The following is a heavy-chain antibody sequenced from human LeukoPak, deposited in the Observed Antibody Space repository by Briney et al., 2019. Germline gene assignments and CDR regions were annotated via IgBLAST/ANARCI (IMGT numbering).Heavy chain of an antibody. V-gene: IGHV4-59*01. Sequence: SETLSLTCTVSGVSISSYYWSWIRQPPGRGLEWIGYIYYSGSTNYNPSLKSRVTISVDTSKNQFTLKLSSVTAADTAVYYCARGRYGWLPFDYWGQGTLVTVSS. J-gene: IGHJ4*02. CDR3: ARGRYGWLPFDY. CDR1: GVSISSYY. CDR2: IYYSGST. D-gene: IGHD3-16*01.